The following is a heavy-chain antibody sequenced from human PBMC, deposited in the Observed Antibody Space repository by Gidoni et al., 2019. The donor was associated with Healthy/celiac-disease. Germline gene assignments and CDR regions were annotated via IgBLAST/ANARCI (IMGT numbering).Heavy chain of an antibody. V-gene: IGHV3-30-3*01. J-gene: IGHJ6*02. CDR2: ISYDGSNK. D-gene: IGHD3-3*01. CDR3: ARDLGLDDFQRYYYYGMDV. CDR1: GFTFSSYA. Sequence: LSCAASGFTFSSYAMHWVRQAPGKGLEWVAVISYDGSNKYYADSVKGRFTISRDNSKNTLYLQMNSLRAEDTAVYYCARDLGLDDFQRYYYYGMDVWGQGTTVTVSS.